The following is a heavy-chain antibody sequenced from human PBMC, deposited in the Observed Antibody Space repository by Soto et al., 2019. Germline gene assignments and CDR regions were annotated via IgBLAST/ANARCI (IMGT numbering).Heavy chain of an antibody. CDR2: ISGSGGST. J-gene: IGHJ4*02. V-gene: IGHV3-23*01. CDR1: GFTFSSYA. Sequence: GGSLRLSCAASGFTFSSYAMSWVRQAPGKGLEWVSAISGSGGSTYYADSVKGRFTISRDNSKNTLYLQMNSLRAEDTAVYYCAKDQRYGSGRKRFDYWGQGTLVTVSS. D-gene: IGHD3-10*01. CDR3: AKDQRYGSGRKRFDY.